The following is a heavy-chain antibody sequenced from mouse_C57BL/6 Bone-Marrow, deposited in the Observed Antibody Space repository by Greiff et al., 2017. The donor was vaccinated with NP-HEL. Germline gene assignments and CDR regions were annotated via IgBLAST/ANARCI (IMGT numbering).Heavy chain of an antibody. CDR2: IDPENGDT. V-gene: IGHV14-4*01. J-gene: IGHJ4*01. D-gene: IGHD5-1*01. Sequence: EVQLKQSGAELVRPGASVKLSCTASGFNIKDDYMHWVKQRPEQGLEWIGWIDPENGDTEYASMFQGKATLTADTSANTDCLQLSSLTSENTAVYYCTTYGTYVYYAMDYWGQGTSVTVSS. CDR3: TTYGTYVYYAMDY. CDR1: GFNIKDDY.